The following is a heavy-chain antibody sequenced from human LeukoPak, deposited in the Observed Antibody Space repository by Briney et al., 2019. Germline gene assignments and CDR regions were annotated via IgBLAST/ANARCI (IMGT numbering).Heavy chain of an antibody. J-gene: IGHJ4*02. CDR1: GFSITTGYY. V-gene: IGHV4-38-2*02. CDR3: ARGRWGTMVRGVIINFDY. D-gene: IGHD3-10*01. CDR2: IFRIGST. Sequence: SETLSLTCTVSGFSITTGYYWAWIRQPPGKGLEWIGTIFRIGSTYYNPSLKSRVTISVDTSKNQFSLKLSSVTAADTAVYYCARGRWGTMVRGVIINFDYWGQGTLVTVSS.